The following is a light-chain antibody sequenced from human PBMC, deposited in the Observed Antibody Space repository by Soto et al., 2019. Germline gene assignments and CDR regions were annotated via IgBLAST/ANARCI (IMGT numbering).Light chain of an antibody. CDR1: QSVSSN. V-gene: IGKV3-15*01. CDR2: GAS. CDR3: QQYDSWPPWT. J-gene: IGKJ1*01. Sequence: EVVMTQSPATLSVSPGERATLSCRASQSVSSNLAWYQQKPGQAPRLLIYGASTRATGVPVRFSGSGSGREFALTIGGLQSEDFAFYYWQQYDSWPPWTFGQGTKVEI.